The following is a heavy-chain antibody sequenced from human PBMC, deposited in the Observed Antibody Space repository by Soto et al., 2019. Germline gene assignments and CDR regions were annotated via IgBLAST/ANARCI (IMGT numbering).Heavy chain of an antibody. Sequence: EVQLLESGGGLVQPGGSLRLSCAASGFTFSSYAMSWVRQAPGKGLEWVSTISGPGADRYYADSVRGRFTVSRDNSNNILYLQIDSPKVEDSAVYYCAKTSYYDSGRQTDYWGQGTLVTVSS. CDR1: GFTFSSYA. D-gene: IGHD3-10*01. J-gene: IGHJ4*02. CDR2: ISGPGADR. V-gene: IGHV3-23*01. CDR3: AKTSYYDSGRQTDY.